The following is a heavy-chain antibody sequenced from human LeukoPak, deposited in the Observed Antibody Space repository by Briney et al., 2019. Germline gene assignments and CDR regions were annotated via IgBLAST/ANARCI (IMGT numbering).Heavy chain of an antibody. D-gene: IGHD4-17*01. CDR1: GFTVNNNY. V-gene: IGHV3-53*01. CDR2: IHPGDNT. Sequence: PGGSLRLSCAASGFTVNNNYMNWVRQAPGKGLEWVSGIHPGDNTYYADSVRGRFTISRDVSKNTLYLQMNGLRAEDTATYYCAKGTAVTPLYYFDYWGQGVLVTVSS. CDR3: AKGTAVTPLYYFDY. J-gene: IGHJ4*02.